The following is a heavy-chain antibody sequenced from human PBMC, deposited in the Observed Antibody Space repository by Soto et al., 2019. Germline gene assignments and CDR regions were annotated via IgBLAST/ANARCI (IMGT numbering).Heavy chain of an antibody. J-gene: IGHJ4*02. D-gene: IGHD3-9*01. CDR1: GGSISSGGYY. CDR2: IYYSGST. Sequence: SETLSLTCTVSGGSISSGGYYWSWIRQHPGKGLEWIGYIYYSGSTYYNPSLKSRVTISVDTSKNQFSLKLSSVTAADTAVYYCARVPKSAPGYFDWLNYFDYWGQGTLVTVSS. CDR3: ARVPKSAPGYFDWLNYFDY. V-gene: IGHV4-31*03.